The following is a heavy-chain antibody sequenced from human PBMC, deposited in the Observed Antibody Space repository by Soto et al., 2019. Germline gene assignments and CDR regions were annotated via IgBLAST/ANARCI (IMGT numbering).Heavy chain of an antibody. CDR2: ISGTTGLI. J-gene: IGHJ3*01. Sequence: LRLSCAGSGFTFSSHSMTWVRQAPGKGLQWVASISGTTGLIYYSDSLKGRFTISRDNAKNSLYLQMNSLRADDTAVYYCARGDSGGYFDVFDVWGQGTMVTV. V-gene: IGHV3-21*01. CDR3: ARGDSGGYFDVFDV. D-gene: IGHD3-22*01. CDR1: GFTFSSHS.